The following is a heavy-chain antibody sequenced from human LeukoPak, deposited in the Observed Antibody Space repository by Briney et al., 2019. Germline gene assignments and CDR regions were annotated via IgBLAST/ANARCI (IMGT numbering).Heavy chain of an antibody. J-gene: IGHJ6*02. CDR2: IYSGGST. V-gene: IGHV3-66*01. CDR1: GLTVSSNY. Sequence: GGSLRLSCAASGLTVSSNYMSWVRQAPGKGLEWVSVIYSGGSTYYADSVKGRFTISRDNSKNTLYLQMNSLRAEDTAVYYCAREGITGTTNYYYGMDVWGQGTTVTVSS. D-gene: IGHD1-7*01. CDR3: AREGITGTTNYYYGMDV.